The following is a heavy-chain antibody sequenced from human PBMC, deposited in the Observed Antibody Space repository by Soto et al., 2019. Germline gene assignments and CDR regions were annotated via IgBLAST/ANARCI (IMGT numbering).Heavy chain of an antibody. CDR2: IFPKFGTT. CDR3: EAEMTFGKLSVV. V-gene: IGHV1-69*13. D-gene: IGHD3-16*02. CDR1: GDTDTNYV. Sequence: SVKVSCKASGDTDTNYVISWVRQAPGQGLEWMGGIFPKFGTTYSAQKLQDRLTITADESTSTVYMQLSSLRLDDTAVYYCEAEMTFGKLSVVCGQGTTVTVFS. J-gene: IGHJ6*02.